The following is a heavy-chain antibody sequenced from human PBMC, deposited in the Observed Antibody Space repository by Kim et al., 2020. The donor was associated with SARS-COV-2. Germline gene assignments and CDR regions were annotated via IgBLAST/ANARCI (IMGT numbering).Heavy chain of an antibody. Sequence: SGPTLVNPTQTLTLTCTFSGFSLSTSGMCVSWIRQPPGKALEWLARIDWDDDKYYSTSLKTRLNISKDTSKNQVVLTMTNMDPVDTATYYCARSALKDNYYYYMDVWGKGTTVTVSS. V-gene: IGHV2-70*11. J-gene: IGHJ6*03. CDR1: GFSLSTSGMC. CDR2: IDWDDDK. D-gene: IGHD2-15*01. CDR3: ARSALKDNYYYYMDV.